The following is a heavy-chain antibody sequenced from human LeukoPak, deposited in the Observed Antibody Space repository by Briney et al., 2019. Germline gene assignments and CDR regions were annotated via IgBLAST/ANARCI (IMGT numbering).Heavy chain of an antibody. J-gene: IGHJ5*01. V-gene: IGHV3-7*01. CDR2: IKQDGSEK. D-gene: IGHD2-2*01. Sequence: GGSLRLSCAASGFTFSSYWMSWVCQAPGKGLEWVANIKQDGSEKYYEDSVKGRFTISRDNAKNALYLQMNSLRAEDTAVYYCARVGGYCSSTSCYGWFDSWGQGTLVTVSS. CDR3: ARVGGYCSSTSCYGWFDS. CDR1: GFTFSSYW.